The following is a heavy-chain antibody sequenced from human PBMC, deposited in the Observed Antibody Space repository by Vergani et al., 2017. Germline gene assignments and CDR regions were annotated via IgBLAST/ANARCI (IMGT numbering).Heavy chain of an antibody. V-gene: IGHV4-39*01. D-gene: IGHD6-19*01. Sequence: QLQLQESGPGLVKPSATLSLTCSVSGASIRSSNYYWGWIRQPPGKGMEWIASIYYSGSTYYNPSIKSRVTISVDTSKNQLSLKLSSVTAADTAVYFCARHSTVEWLVKLGWIDPWGQGILVTVSS. CDR2: IYYSGST. CDR3: ARHSTVEWLVKLGWIDP. CDR1: GASIRSSNYY. J-gene: IGHJ5*02.